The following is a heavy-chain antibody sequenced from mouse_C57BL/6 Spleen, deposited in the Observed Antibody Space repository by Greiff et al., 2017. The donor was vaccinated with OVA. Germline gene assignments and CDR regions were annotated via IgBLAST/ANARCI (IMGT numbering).Heavy chain of an antibody. J-gene: IGHJ3*01. V-gene: IGHV5-4*03. CDR3: ARGVDGNFWFAY. Sequence: DVKLVESGGGLVKPGGSLKLSCAASGFTFSSYAMSWVRQTPEKRLEWVATISDGGSYTYYPDNVKGRFTISRDNAKNNLYLQMSHLKSEDTAMYYCARGVDGNFWFAYWGQGTLVTVSA. CDR2: ISDGGSYT. D-gene: IGHD2-1*01. CDR1: GFTFSSYA.